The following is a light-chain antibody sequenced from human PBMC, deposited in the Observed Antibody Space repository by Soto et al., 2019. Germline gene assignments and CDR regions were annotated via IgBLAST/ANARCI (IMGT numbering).Light chain of an antibody. J-gene: IGKJ1*01. Sequence: DIQMTQSPSTLSASVGDRVTITCRASQIISTRLAWFQQKPGKAPKLLIYDASSLEGGVPSRFSVSGSGTEFTLSISSLQPDDFATYPCQQYNSYPWTFGQGTKVEIK. V-gene: IGKV1-5*01. CDR3: QQYNSYPWT. CDR2: DAS. CDR1: QIISTR.